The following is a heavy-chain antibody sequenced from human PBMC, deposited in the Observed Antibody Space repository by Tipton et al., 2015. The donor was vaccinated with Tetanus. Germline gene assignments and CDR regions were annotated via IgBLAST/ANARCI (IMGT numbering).Heavy chain of an antibody. J-gene: IGHJ4*02. CDR2: ISRSGTDI. CDR3: ARDSYVAGTTLYFVD. V-gene: IGHV3-11*01. Sequence: SLRLSCAASGFTFSDYYLRWIRQAPGKGLEWLSYISRSGTDIHYADSVKGRFTVSRDNAKNSLYLQMNGLRAEDTAVYYCARDSYVAGTTLYFVDWGQGALVTVSS. D-gene: IGHD6-19*01. CDR1: GFTFSDYY.